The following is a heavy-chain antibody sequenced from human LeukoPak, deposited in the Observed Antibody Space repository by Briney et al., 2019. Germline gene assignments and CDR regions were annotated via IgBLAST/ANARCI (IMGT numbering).Heavy chain of an antibody. V-gene: IGHV3-53*01. CDR3: AKDHYWSIDY. D-gene: IGHD3-3*01. CDR1: GFTVSSNY. Sequence: GGSLRLSCAASGFTVSSNYMSWVRQAPGKGLEWVSVIYSGGSTYYADSVKGRFTIFRDNSKNTLYLQMNSLRAEDTGVYYCAKDHYWSIDYWGRGTLVTVSS. J-gene: IGHJ4*02. CDR2: IYSGGST.